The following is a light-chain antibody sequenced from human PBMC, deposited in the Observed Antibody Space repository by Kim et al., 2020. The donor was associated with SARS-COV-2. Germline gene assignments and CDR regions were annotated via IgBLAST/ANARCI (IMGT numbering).Light chain of an antibody. CDR1: QDISNY. CDR3: QQYDNLRIT. V-gene: IGKV1-33*01. Sequence: DIQMTQSPSSLSASVGDRVTITCQASQDISNYLNWYQQKPGKAPKLLIYDASNLETGVPSRFSGSGSGTDFTFTISSLQPEDIATYYCQQYDNLRITFGQRTRLEIK. J-gene: IGKJ5*01. CDR2: DAS.